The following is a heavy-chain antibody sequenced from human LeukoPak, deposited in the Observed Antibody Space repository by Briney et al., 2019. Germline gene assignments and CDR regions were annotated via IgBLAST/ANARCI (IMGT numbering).Heavy chain of an antibody. D-gene: IGHD2-15*01. Sequence: PGGSLRLSCLTSGFTFRSYGMHWVRQAPGKGLEWVAVIWYDGSNKYYADSVKGRFTVSRDDSKNTVYLQMNSLRAEDTAVYYCAREDCSGGFGSDYWGQGTLVTVSS. CDR3: AREDCSGGFGSDY. CDR1: GFTFRSYG. V-gene: IGHV3-33*01. CDR2: IWYDGSNK. J-gene: IGHJ4*02.